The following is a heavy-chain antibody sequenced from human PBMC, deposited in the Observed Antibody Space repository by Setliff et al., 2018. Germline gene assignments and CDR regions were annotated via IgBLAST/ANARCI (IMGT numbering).Heavy chain of an antibody. CDR1: GFTFSSYA. CDR2: ISYDGSNK. CDR3: SSYLVS. J-gene: IGHJ4*02. Sequence: PGGSLRLSCAASGFTFSSYAMHWVRQAPGKGLEWVAVISYDGSNKYYADSVKGRFTISRDNARNSLYLQMNSLRVDDTAVYYCSSYLVSWGQGALVTVSS. V-gene: IGHV3-30-3*01. D-gene: IGHD2-21*01.